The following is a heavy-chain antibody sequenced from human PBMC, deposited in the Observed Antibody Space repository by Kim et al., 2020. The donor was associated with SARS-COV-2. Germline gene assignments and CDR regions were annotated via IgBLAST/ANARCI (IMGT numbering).Heavy chain of an antibody. V-gene: IGHV3-48*02. CDR2: ISRDSTKI. CDR3: ASAGGYTSHWFDY. CDR1: GFSFSSYD. D-gene: IGHD5-12*01. J-gene: IGHJ4*01. Sequence: GSLRLSCASYGFSFSSYDMNWVRQAPGKGPEWLSFISRDSTKIYYADSVRGRFTSSRDNAQKSLYLQMNNLRDEDTAVYYCASAGGYTSHWFDYWGHGTLVTVSS.